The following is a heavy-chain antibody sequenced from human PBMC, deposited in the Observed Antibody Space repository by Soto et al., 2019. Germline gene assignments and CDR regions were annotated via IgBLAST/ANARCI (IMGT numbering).Heavy chain of an antibody. Sequence: EVQLLESGGGLVQPGGSLRLSCAASGFTFSSYVMSWVRQAPGKGLELVSAISGSGGSTYYADSVKGRFTISRDNSKNTLYLQMNSLRAEDMAVYYCAKGSSGWYERFDYWGQGTLVTVSS. V-gene: IGHV3-23*01. J-gene: IGHJ4*02. CDR3: AKGSSGWYERFDY. CDR1: GFTFSSYV. CDR2: ISGSGGST. D-gene: IGHD6-19*01.